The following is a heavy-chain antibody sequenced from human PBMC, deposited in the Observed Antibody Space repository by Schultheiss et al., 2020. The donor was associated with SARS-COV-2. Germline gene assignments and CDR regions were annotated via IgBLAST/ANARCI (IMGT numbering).Heavy chain of an antibody. J-gene: IGHJ6*02. CDR3: ARYLGYSSSYNNYYYYYGMDV. CDR2: IIPIFGTA. V-gene: IGHV1-69*13. Sequence: SVKVSCKASGGTFSSYAISWVRQAPGQGLEWMGGIIPIFGTANYAQKFQGRVTITADESTSTAYMELSSLRSEDTAVYYCARYLGYSSSYNNYYYYYGMDVWGQGTTVTVSS. CDR1: GGTFSSYA. D-gene: IGHD6-13*01.